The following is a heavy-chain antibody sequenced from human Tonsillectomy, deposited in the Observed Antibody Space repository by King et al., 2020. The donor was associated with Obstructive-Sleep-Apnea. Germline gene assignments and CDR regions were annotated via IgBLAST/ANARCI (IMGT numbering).Heavy chain of an antibody. CDR3: ARQDDGGQTVVAAFDI. Sequence: QLVQSAAEVKKPGESLKISCKGTGYTFTSYWIAWVRQMPGKGLEWMGTISPGYSDTRYRPPFQGQVTISADKSISTAYLQRSSLKASDTAMFYCARQDDGGQTVVAAFDIWGQGTMVTVSS. CDR1: GYTFTSYW. D-gene: IGHD4-23*01. V-gene: IGHV5-51*01. J-gene: IGHJ3*02. CDR2: ISPGYSDT.